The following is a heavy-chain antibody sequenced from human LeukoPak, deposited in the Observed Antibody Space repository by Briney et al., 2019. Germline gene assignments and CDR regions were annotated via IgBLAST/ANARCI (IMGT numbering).Heavy chain of an antibody. D-gene: IGHD3-10*01. J-gene: IGHJ4*02. Sequence: PSETLSLTCTVSGGSISSSSYYWGWIRQPPGKGLEWIGSIYYSGSTYYNPSLKSRVTISVDTSKNQFSLKLSSVTAADTAVYYCADAFGANRDYWGQGTLVTVPS. CDR1: GGSISSSSYY. V-gene: IGHV4-39*01. CDR3: ADAFGANRDY. CDR2: IYYSGST.